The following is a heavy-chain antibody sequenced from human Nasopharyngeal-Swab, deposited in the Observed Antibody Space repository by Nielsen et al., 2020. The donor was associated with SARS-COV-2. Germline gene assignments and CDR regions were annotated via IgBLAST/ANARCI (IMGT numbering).Heavy chain of an antibody. V-gene: IGHV3-15*01. CDR3: TTNLGGHITIFGVVIIRGYYYYGMDV. D-gene: IGHD3-3*01. J-gene: IGHJ6*02. Sequence: VRQAPGQGLEWVGRIKSKTDGGTTDYAAPVKGRFTISRDDSKNTLYLQMNSLKTEDTAVYYCTTNLGGHITIFGVVIIRGYYYYGMDVWGQGTTVTVSS. CDR2: IKSKTDGGTT.